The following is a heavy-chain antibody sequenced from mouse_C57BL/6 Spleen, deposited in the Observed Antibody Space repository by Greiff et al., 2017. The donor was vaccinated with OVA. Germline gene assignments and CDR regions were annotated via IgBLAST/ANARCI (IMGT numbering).Heavy chain of an antibody. CDR2: IYPGDGDT. J-gene: IGHJ3*01. CDR1: GYAFSSSW. Sequence: VQLQQSGPELVKPGASVKISCKASGYAFSSSWMNWVKQRPGKGLEWIGRIYPGDGDTNYNGKFKGKATLTADKSSSTAYMQLSSLTSEDSAVYFCAFYDYEGGAPYWGQGTLVTVSA. CDR3: AFYDYEGGAPY. D-gene: IGHD2-4*01. V-gene: IGHV1-82*01.